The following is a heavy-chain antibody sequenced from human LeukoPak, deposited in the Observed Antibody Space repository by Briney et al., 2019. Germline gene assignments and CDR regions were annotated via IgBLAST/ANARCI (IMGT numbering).Heavy chain of an antibody. CDR2: ISSSSRSI. V-gene: IGHV3-21*01. Sequence: GGSLRLSCAASGFTFSSYTMNWVRQAPGKGLEWVSSISSSSRSIFYADSVRGRFTTSRDNAKNSLFLQMNSLRAEDTAVYYCARDLSSLAPSFDNWGQGTLVTVSS. J-gene: IGHJ4*02. D-gene: IGHD6-19*01. CDR1: GFTFSSYT. CDR3: ARDLSSLAPSFDN.